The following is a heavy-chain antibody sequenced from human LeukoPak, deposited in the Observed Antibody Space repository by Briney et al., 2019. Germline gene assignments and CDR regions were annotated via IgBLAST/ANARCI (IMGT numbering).Heavy chain of an antibody. V-gene: IGHV4-39*01. CDR2: IFYDGST. D-gene: IGHD2-2*02. Sequence: PSETLSLTCSVSGGSLSSNYNYWAWIRQPPGKGPEWIGSIFYDGSTFYSPSLKTRVTISVDTSLNQFSLRLNSVTAADTAVYYCARGVPAAIEYFDYWGQGTLVTVSS. CDR3: ARGVPAAIEYFDY. J-gene: IGHJ4*02. CDR1: GGSLSSNYNY.